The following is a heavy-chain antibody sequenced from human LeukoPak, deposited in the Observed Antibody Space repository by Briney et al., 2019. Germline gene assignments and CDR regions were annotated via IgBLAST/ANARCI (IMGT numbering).Heavy chain of an antibody. Sequence: SETLSLTCTVSGDSISSSSYYWGWIRQPPGKGLEWIGSFYYRGITYYNPSLKSRVTISVDTSKNQFSLELSSVTAADTAVFYCTRQGSLGTSGYYYWGQGTLVTVSS. V-gene: IGHV4-39*01. CDR3: TRQGSLGTSGYYY. CDR1: GDSISSSSYY. D-gene: IGHD3-22*01. J-gene: IGHJ4*02. CDR2: FYYRGIT.